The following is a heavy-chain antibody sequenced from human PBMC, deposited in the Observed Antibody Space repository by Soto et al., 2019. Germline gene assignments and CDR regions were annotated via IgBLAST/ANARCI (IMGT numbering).Heavy chain of an antibody. CDR3: AGGVYYSDY. CDR2: MSYDGSNE. V-gene: IGHV3-30*03. D-gene: IGHD3-22*01. J-gene: IGHJ4*02. CDR1: GFTFSNYG. Sequence: QVQLVESGGGEVQPGTSLRLSCAVSGFTFSNYGMHWVRQAPGKGLEWVAMMSYDGSNEYYADSVKGRFSISRDNSKNTLYLQMNSLRTEDTAVYYCAGGVYYSDYWGQGTQVTVSS.